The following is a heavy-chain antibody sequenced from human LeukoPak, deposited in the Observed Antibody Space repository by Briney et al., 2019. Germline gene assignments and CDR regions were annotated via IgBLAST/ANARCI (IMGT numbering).Heavy chain of an antibody. CDR1: GFTFRKNR. Sequence: GGSLRLSCAASGFTFRKNRMHWVRQTPGKGLEWVASISSSSNYIFYGDSVRGRFTISRDNANNSLSLHMNSLSAEDTGVYFCARDPVVVVPAATPGSSYYYYYKGLDVWGQGTTVTVSS. J-gene: IGHJ6*02. CDR2: ISSSSNYI. D-gene: IGHD2-2*01. V-gene: IGHV3-21*06. CDR3: ARDPVVVVPAATPGSSYYYYYKGLDV.